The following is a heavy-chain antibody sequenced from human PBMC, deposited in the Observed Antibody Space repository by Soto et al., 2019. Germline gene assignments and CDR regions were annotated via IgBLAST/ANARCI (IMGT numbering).Heavy chain of an antibody. D-gene: IGHD2-15*01. V-gene: IGHV1-8*01. Sequence: QVQLVQSGAEVKKPGASVRVSCKASGYTFTSSDVYWVRQATGQGLELMGWMNPNTGNTGYAQKFQGRVTMTRNTSISTAYMELSSLRSEDTAVEYCARGSNHCSGGSCYSDWFDPWGQGTPVTVSS. CDR1: GYTFTSSD. CDR3: ARGSNHCSGGSCYSDWFDP. J-gene: IGHJ5*02. CDR2: MNPNTGNT.